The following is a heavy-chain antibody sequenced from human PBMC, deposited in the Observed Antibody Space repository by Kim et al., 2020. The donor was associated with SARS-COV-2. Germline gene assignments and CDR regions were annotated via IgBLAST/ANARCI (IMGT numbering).Heavy chain of an antibody. D-gene: IGHD6-13*01. V-gene: IGHV3-21*01. Sequence: GGSLRLSCAASGFTFSSYSMNWVRQAPGKGLEWVSSISSSSSYIYYADSVKGRFTISRDNAKNSLYLQMNSLRAEDTAVYYCARQYSSSWYYFDYWGQGTLVTVSS. CDR1: GFTFSSYS. J-gene: IGHJ4*02. CDR3: ARQYSSSWYYFDY. CDR2: ISSSSSYI.